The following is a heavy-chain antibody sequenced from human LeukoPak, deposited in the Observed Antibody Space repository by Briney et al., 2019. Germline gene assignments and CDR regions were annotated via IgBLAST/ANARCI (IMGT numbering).Heavy chain of an antibody. CDR1: GHSFTSYW. CDR2: IDPSDSYT. Sequence: GESLKISCKGSGHSFTSYWISWVRQMPGKGLEWMGRIDPSDSYTNSSPSFQGHVTISADKSISTAYLQWSSLKASDTAMYYCARLRFGESYVGYWGQGTLVTVSS. CDR3: ARLRFGESYVGY. V-gene: IGHV5-10-1*01. J-gene: IGHJ4*02. D-gene: IGHD3-10*01.